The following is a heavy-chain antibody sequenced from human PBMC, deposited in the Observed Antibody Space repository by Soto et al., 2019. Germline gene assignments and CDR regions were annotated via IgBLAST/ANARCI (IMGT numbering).Heavy chain of an antibody. Sequence: ASVKVSCKASGYPFSDYYMHWVRQAPGRRPEWMGWVDPNNGDTHYVQKFQGRVTMTTDMSISTGYMELTRLASDDTALYYCTRRPVSRPPLIKDYCMGVWGQRRTVAVSS. J-gene: IGHJ6*02. D-gene: IGHD2-15*01. CDR1: GYPFSDYY. CDR2: VDPNNGDT. CDR3: TRRPVSRPPLIKDYCMGV. V-gene: IGHV1-2*02.